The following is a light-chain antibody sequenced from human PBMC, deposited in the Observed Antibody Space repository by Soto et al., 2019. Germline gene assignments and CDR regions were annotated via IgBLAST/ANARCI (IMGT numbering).Light chain of an antibody. CDR3: AAWDDSLNGPV. CDR2: SNN. V-gene: IGLV1-44*01. J-gene: IGLJ2*01. Sequence: QCVLTQPPSASGTPGQRVTISCSGSSSNIGSNTVNWYQQLPGTAPKLLIYSNNQRPSGVPDRFSGSKSGTSASLAISGLHSEDEADYYCAAWDDSLNGPVFGGGTKLTVL. CDR1: SSNIGSNT.